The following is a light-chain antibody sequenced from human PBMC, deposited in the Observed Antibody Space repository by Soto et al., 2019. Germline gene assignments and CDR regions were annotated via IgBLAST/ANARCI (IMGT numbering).Light chain of an antibody. CDR2: ANT. Sequence: QSVLTQPPSLSVAPGQRVTISCTGSSSNIGPTYDVHWYQQLPGTAPKLLIYANTNRPSGVPDRFSGSKSGTSASLAITGLQAEDEADYYCQSYDSSLSGYVFGTGNKVTV. J-gene: IGLJ1*01. V-gene: IGLV1-40*01. CDR1: SSNIGPTYD. CDR3: QSYDSSLSGYV.